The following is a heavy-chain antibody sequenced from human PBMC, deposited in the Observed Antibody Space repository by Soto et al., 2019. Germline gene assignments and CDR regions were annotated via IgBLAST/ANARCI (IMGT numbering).Heavy chain of an antibody. D-gene: IGHD1-26*01. J-gene: IGHJ4*01. CDR1: GFTFSSYG. Sequence: GGSLRLSCLVYGFTFSSYGICWVRQAPGRGVKCVATISNDGNKKYYVDSVSGRFTTSKNNSNKTVNIQMNSLRAEDTAVYYCAKPYSGSPPNNFDYWGQGTLVTVSS. CDR3: AKPYSGSPPNNFDY. V-gene: IGHV3-30*18. CDR2: ISNDGNKK.